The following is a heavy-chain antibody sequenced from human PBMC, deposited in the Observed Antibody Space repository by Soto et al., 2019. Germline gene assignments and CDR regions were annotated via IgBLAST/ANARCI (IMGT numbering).Heavy chain of an antibody. D-gene: IGHD1-1*01. CDR2: INESGST. V-gene: IGHV4-34*01. CDR1: GQSFSGHS. J-gene: IGHJ4*02. Sequence: QVQLQQWGAGLVKPSETLSRSCAVYGQSFSGHSWAWIRQPPGKGLEWIGEINESGSTYYNPSLKTRVTISTDTSKNQFSLKLSSVRVADTAAYFCARGSGIVALPGELEDVKYDYWGQGTLVNVSS. CDR3: ARGSGIVALPGELEDVKYDY.